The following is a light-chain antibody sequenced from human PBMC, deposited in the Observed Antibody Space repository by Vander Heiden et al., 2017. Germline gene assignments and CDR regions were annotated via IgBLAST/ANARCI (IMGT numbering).Light chain of an antibody. J-gene: IGLJ2*01. CDR1: SRDVGGYNY. Sequence: SALTQPPSASGSPGQSVTISCTGTSRDVGGYNYVSLYQTHPGNTPHLMIYDGSKGPSGVPDCFSGSKSGNTASPTVFGLQAEDEADYYCSSDAGSNNLVFGGGTKLTVL. CDR3: SSDAGSNNLV. CDR2: DGS. V-gene: IGLV2-8*01.